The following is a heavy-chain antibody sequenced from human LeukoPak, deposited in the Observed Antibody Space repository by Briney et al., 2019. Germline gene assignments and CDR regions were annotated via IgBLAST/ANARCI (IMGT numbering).Heavy chain of an antibody. Sequence: PSETLSLTCTVSGGSISGFYWSWIRQPPGKELQWIGSIFYSGSTNYNPSLKSRVTISVDTSKNQFSLKLSTVTAADTAVYYCARQRFLEWYFDYWGQGTLVTVSS. CDR2: IFYSGST. D-gene: IGHD3-3*01. CDR3: ARQRFLEWYFDY. J-gene: IGHJ4*02. CDR1: GGSISGFY. V-gene: IGHV4-59*08.